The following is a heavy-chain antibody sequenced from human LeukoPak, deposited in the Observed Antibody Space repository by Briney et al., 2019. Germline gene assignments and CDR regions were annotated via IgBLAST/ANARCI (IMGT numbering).Heavy chain of an antibody. CDR1: GFTFSSYG. CDR3: AKSPWVVVAATYNWFDP. D-gene: IGHD2-15*01. CDR2: ISSGGNYM. J-gene: IGHJ5*02. V-gene: IGHV3-23*05. Sequence: GGSLRLSCAVSGFTFSSYGMSWVRQAPGKGLEWVSSISSGGNYMSYADSLKGRVSISRDNSKNTLYLQMNSLRAEDTAVYYCAKSPWVVVAATYNWFDPWGQGTLVTVSS.